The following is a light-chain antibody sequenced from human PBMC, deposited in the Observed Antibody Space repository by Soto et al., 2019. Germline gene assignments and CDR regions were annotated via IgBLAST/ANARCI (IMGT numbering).Light chain of an antibody. V-gene: IGKV3-11*01. Sequence: EIVLTQSPATLSLSPGERATLSCRASQSVRNDLVWYHQKPGQAPRVLIYSASNRATGIPARFSGSGSGTDFTLTISSLEPEDFAVYYCKQRTNWPPTFGGGNKVEMK. CDR1: QSVRND. CDR3: KQRTNWPPT. CDR2: SAS. J-gene: IGKJ4*01.